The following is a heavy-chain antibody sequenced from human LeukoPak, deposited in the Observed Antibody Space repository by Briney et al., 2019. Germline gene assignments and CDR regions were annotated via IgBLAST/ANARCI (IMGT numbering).Heavy chain of an antibody. D-gene: IGHD6-13*01. Sequence: GGSLRLSCAAPGFTFNRYWMSWVRQAPGKGLEWVANIKQDGSQKYYVDSVKGRFTISRDNAKNSLYLQINSLRADDTAVYYCAREVAAAAHDYWGQGTLVTVSS. V-gene: IGHV3-7*04. J-gene: IGHJ4*02. CDR3: AREVAAAAHDY. CDR2: IKQDGSQK. CDR1: GFTFNRYW.